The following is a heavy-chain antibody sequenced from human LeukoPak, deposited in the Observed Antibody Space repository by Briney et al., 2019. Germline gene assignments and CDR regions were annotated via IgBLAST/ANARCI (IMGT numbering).Heavy chain of an antibody. CDR1: GFTFSSHG. CDR3: TTDSRRVRGVIPMAPI. J-gene: IGHJ3*02. V-gene: IGHV3-48*01. D-gene: IGHD3-10*01. Sequence: GGSLRLSCAVSGFTFSSHGMNWVRQAPGKGLEWVSYISSSNNNIYYADSVKGRFTISRDNAKNSLYLQMNSLKTEDTAVYYCTTDSRRVRGVIPMAPIWGQGTMVTVSS. CDR2: ISSSNNNI.